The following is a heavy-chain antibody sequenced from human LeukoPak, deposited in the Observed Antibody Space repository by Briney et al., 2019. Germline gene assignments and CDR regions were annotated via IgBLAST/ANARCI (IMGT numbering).Heavy chain of an antibody. CDR2: INPNSGGT. J-gene: IGHJ4*02. CDR3: ARSLIVVVPAAIGY. V-gene: IGHV1-2*02. CDR1: GYTFTGYY. Sequence: ASVKVSCKASGYTFTGYYMHWVRQAPGQGLEWMGWINPNSGGTNYAQKIQGRVTMTRDTSISTAYMELSRLRSDDTAVYYCARSLIVVVPAAIGYWGQGTLVTVSS. D-gene: IGHD2-2*01.